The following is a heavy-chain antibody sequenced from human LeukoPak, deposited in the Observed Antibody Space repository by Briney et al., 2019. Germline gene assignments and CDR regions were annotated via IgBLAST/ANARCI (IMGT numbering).Heavy chain of an antibody. D-gene: IGHD2-2*01. V-gene: IGHV3-33*08. Sequence: GGSLRLSCAASGFTFSSYGMHWVRQAPGKGLEWVAVIWYDGSNKYYADSVKGRFTISRDTSKNTLYLQMNSLRAEDTAVYYCARDKSLGYCSSTSCYLFDPWGQGTLVTVSS. J-gene: IGHJ5*02. CDR1: GFTFSSYG. CDR2: IWYDGSNK. CDR3: ARDKSLGYCSSTSCYLFDP.